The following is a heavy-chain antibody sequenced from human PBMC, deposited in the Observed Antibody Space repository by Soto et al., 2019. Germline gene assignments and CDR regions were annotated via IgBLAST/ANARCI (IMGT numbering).Heavy chain of an antibody. CDR3: ARVTKITFGGFIAMYYFDY. V-gene: IGHV4-30-2*01. D-gene: IGHD3-16*02. CDR2: IYHSGST. J-gene: IGHJ4*02. Sequence: QLQLQESGSGLVKPSQTLSLTCAVSGGSISSRGYSWRWIRQRLGKGLEWIGYIYHSGSTYYTPSLKSRVTISVDRAKYQSSLKLSSVTAADTAVYYCARVTKITFGGFIAMYYFDYWGQGTLVTVSS. CDR1: GGSISSRGYS.